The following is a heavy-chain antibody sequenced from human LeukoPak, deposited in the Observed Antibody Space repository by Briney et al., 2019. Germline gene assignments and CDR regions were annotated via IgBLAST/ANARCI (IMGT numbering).Heavy chain of an antibody. D-gene: IGHD3-22*01. Sequence: PGASVKVSCKASGYTFTGYYMHWVRQAPGQGLEWMGWINPNSGGTNYAQKFQGRVTMTRDTSISTAYMELSRLRSDDTAVYYCARDDSSGYDRLNFDYWGQGTLVTVSS. J-gene: IGHJ4*02. V-gene: IGHV1-2*02. CDR1: GYTFTGYY. CDR3: ARDDSSGYDRLNFDY. CDR2: INPNSGGT.